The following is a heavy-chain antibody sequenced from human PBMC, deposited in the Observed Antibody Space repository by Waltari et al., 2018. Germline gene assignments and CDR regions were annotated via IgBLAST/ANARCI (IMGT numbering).Heavy chain of an antibody. J-gene: IGHJ6*03. CDR3: AKGIRATATYFYMDV. V-gene: IGHV3-23*04. Sequence: EARLEESGGGLEQPGKSLRLSCSASGFTFSTYAMTWVRQAPGKGLDWVSSISDDGQTSFYADSVKGRCISSRDNSKSTLFLHLNSLRGDDTARYYCAKGIRATATYFYMDVWGKGTTVTVSS. CDR2: ISDDGQTS. D-gene: IGHD3-10*01. CDR1: GFTFSTYA.